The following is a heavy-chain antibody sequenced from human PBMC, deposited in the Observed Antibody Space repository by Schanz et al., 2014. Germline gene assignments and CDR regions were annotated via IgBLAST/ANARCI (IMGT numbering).Heavy chain of an antibody. CDR2: INHGGST. J-gene: IGHJ4*02. Sequence: QVQLQQWGAGLLKPSETLSLTCAVYGGSFSGYYWSWIRQPPGKGLEWIAEINHGGSTNYNPSLKSRVTISVAPSKNQFSLKLRSVTAADTAVYYCARAARRTRVVPLYFDYWGQGTLVTGSS. D-gene: IGHD2-2*01. V-gene: IGHV4-34*01. CDR1: GGSFSGYY. CDR3: ARAARRTRVVPLYFDY.